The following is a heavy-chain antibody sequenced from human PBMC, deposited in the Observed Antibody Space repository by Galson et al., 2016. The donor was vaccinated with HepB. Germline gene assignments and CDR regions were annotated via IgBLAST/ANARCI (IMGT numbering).Heavy chain of an antibody. CDR3: AREGASCSGGSCFLREFDY. D-gene: IGHD2-15*01. Sequence: SVKVSCKASGYTFGSYAIHWVRQAPGQRLEWMGWINGGNGYSKYSQMFQDRVTITRDTSASTAYMELSSLRSEDTAVYYCAREGASCSGGSCFLREFDYWGQGTLVTVSS. V-gene: IGHV1-3*01. CDR1: GYTFGSYA. CDR2: INGGNGYS. J-gene: IGHJ4*02.